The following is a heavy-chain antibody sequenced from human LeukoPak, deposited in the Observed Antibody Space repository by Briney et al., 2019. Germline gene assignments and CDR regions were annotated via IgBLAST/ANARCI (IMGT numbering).Heavy chain of an antibody. CDR1: GGTFSSYA. J-gene: IGHJ4*02. CDR2: IIPIFGTA. Sequence: ASVKVSCKASGGTFSSYAISWVRQAPGQGLEWMGGIIPIFGTATYAQKFQGRVTITADESTSTAYMELSSLRSEDTAVYYCARDSVDADYYGSGSYFGYWGQGTLVTVSS. CDR3: ARDSVDADYYGSGSYFGY. V-gene: IGHV1-69*13. D-gene: IGHD3-10*01.